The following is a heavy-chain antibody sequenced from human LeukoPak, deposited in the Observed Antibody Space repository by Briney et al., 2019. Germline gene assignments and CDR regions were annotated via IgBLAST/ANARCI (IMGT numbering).Heavy chain of an antibody. J-gene: IGHJ6*03. Sequence: ASVKVSCKASGYTFTSYAMNWVRQAPGQGLEWMGWINTNTGNPTYAQGFTGRFVFSLDTSVSTAYLQISSLKAEDTAVYYCARAGSSGGSCHDPSCYYMDVWGKGTTVTVSS. CDR1: GYTFTSYA. V-gene: IGHV7-4-1*02. D-gene: IGHD2-15*01. CDR3: ARAGSSGGSCHDPSCYYMDV. CDR2: INTNTGNP.